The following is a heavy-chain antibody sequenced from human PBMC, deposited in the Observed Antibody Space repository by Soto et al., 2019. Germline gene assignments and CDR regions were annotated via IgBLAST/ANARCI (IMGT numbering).Heavy chain of an antibody. J-gene: IGHJ5*02. CDR1: GYTFTNFG. CDR3: ARVIPGVEAWFDP. V-gene: IGHV1-18*01. D-gene: IGHD2-2*01. Sequence: QVQLVQSGAEVKKPGASVKVSCRASGYTFTNFGVTWVRRAPGQGLERLGWISAYTDTPNYAQKFQGRVTMTIDTYTSTAYMDLRSLTSDDTAVYYCARVIPGVEAWFDPWGQGTLVTVSS. CDR2: ISAYTDTP.